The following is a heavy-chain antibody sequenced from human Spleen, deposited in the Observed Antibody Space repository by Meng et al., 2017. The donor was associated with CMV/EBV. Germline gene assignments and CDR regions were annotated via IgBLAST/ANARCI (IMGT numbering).Heavy chain of an antibody. CDR1: GYIFKNFD. J-gene: IGHJ4*02. V-gene: IGHV1-8*01. CDR2: MNPNRGNG. D-gene: IGHD1-14*01. CDR3: ARGTGWSDS. Sequence: ASVKVSCKASGYIFKNFDISWVRQATGQGLEWLGWMNPNRGNGGYAPKFQGRVSMTRNTSINTAYLELSGLRTEDTAKYYCARGTGWSDSWGQGTLVTVPS.